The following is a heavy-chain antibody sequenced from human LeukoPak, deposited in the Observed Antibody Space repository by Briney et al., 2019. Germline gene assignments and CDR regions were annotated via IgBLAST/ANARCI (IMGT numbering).Heavy chain of an antibody. D-gene: IGHD1-26*01. V-gene: IGHV4-39*07. CDR2: VFYNGAT. Sequence: SETLSLTCIVSGGSISSSIYYWAWVRQPPGKGLEWIGTVFYNGATQYNPSLKSRVTISVDTSKNQFSLKLSSVTAADTAVYYCEAWDGGTGAFDIWSQGTMVTVSS. CDR3: EAWDGGTGAFDI. CDR1: GGSISSSIYY. J-gene: IGHJ3*02.